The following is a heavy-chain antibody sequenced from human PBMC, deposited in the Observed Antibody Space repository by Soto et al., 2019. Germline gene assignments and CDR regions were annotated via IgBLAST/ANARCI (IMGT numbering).Heavy chain of an antibody. V-gene: IGHV3-30-3*01. D-gene: IGHD3-22*01. CDR3: ARDGYYYDSSGGKGWYFDL. CDR1: GFTFSSYA. Sequence: ESWGGVVQPGRSLRLSCAASGFTFSSYAMHWVRQAPGKGLEWVAVISYDGSNKYSADSVKGRFTISRDNSKNTLYLKMNSLRAEDTAVYYCARDGYYYDSSGGKGWYFDLWGRGTLVTVSS. CDR2: ISYDGSNK. J-gene: IGHJ2*01.